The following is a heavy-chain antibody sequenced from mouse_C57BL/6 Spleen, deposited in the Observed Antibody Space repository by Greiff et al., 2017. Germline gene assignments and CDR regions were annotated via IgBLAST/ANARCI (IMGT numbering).Heavy chain of an antibody. D-gene: IGHD2-12*01. CDR3: APTTDWYFDV. CDR2: IYPGDGDT. Sequence: VKLLESGAELVKPGASVKISCKASAYAFSSYWMNWVKQRPGKGLEWIGQIYPGDGDTNYNGKFKGKATLTADKSSSTAYMQLSSLTSEDSAVYFCAPTTDWYFDVWGTGTTVTVSS. J-gene: IGHJ1*03. V-gene: IGHV1-80*01. CDR1: AYAFSSYW.